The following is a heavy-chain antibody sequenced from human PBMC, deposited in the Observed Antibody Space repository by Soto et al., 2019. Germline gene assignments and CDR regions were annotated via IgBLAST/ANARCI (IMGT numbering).Heavy chain of an antibody. J-gene: IGHJ3*02. V-gene: IGHV1-69*01. CDR3: AHFSVGGPARSGAFDI. Sequence: QVQLVQSGAEVKKPGSSVKVSCKTSGGTFSNYAINWVRQAPGQGLEWMGGIIPIFATANYAQKFQGRVTIIADESTSTVYMELSSLRSEDTDVYYCAHFSVGGPARSGAFDIWGQGTMVTVSS. D-gene: IGHD2-2*01. CDR1: GGTFSNYA. CDR2: IIPIFATA.